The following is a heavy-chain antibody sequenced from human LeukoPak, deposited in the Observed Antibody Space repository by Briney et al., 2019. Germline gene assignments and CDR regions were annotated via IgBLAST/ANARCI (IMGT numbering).Heavy chain of an antibody. CDR3: ARDGTAYSSGWYPNFDY. J-gene: IGHJ4*02. V-gene: IGHV3-21*01. CDR1: GFTFSSYS. CDR2: ISSSSSYI. Sequence: PGGSLRLSCAASGFTFSSYSMNWVRQAPGKGLEWVSSISSSSSYIYYADSVKGRFTISRDNAKNSLYLQMNSLRAEDTAVYYCARDGTAYSSGWYPNFDYWGQGTLVTVSS. D-gene: IGHD6-19*01.